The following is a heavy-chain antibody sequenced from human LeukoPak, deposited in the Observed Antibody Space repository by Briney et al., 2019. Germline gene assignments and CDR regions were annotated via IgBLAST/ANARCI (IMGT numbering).Heavy chain of an antibody. J-gene: IGHJ4*02. CDR3: ARDWDTYYYGSGPFDY. Sequence: GASVKLCCKASGYTFTSYGISWVRQAPGQGIEWMGWIIVYNGNTNYEQKLQGRVTMTTNTSTSTAYMELRSLRSDDTAVYYCARDWDTYYYGSGPFDYWGQGTLVTVSS. CDR2: IIVYNGNT. V-gene: IGHV1-18*04. D-gene: IGHD3-10*01. CDR1: GYTFTSYG.